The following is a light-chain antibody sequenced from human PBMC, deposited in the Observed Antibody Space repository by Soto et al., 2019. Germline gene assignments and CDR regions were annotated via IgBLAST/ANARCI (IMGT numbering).Light chain of an antibody. CDR2: DAS. Sequence: EIVLTQSPATLSLSPGERGTLSCRASQSVSSYLAWYQQKPGQAPRLLIYDASNRATGIPARFSGSGSGTDFTLTISSLEPEDFAVYYCQQRSNWLVTFGQGTKLEIK. CDR3: QQRSNWLVT. CDR1: QSVSSY. J-gene: IGKJ2*01. V-gene: IGKV3-11*01.